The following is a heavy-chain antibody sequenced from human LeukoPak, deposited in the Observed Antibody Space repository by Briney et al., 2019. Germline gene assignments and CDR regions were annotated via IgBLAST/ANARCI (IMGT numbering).Heavy chain of an antibody. CDR2: IYYSGST. J-gene: IGHJ4*02. Sequence: PSETLSLTCAVSGGSITSANNYWSWIRQHPGTGLEWIGYIYYSGSTYYNPSLESRVTISVDASKKQFSLKLTSVSAADTAMYYCARESRILLERLSIDYWGQGTLVTVSS. V-gene: IGHV4-31*11. D-gene: IGHD1-1*01. CDR1: GGSITSANNY. CDR3: ARESRILLERLSIDY.